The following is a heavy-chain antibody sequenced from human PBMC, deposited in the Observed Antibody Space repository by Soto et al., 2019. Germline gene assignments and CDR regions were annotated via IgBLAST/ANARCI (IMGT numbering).Heavy chain of an antibody. J-gene: IGHJ5*02. CDR2: INAGNGNT. Sequence: QVQLVQSGAEEKKPGASVKVSCKASGYTFTSHAMHWVRQAPGQRLEWMGWINAGNGNTKYSQKFQGRVTITTDTFESTAYMELSSLRYEDTAVYYCASDGIAAAGTSWFDPWGQGTLVTVSS. CDR1: GYTFTSHA. D-gene: IGHD6-13*01. CDR3: ASDGIAAAGTSWFDP. V-gene: IGHV1-3*05.